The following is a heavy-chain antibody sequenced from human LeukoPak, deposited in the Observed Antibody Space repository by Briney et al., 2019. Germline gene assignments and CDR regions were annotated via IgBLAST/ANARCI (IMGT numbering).Heavy chain of an antibody. J-gene: IGHJ4*02. D-gene: IGHD3-3*01. Sequence: ASVKVSCKASGYTFTSYDINWVRQAPGQGLEWMGGIIPIFGTANYAQKFQGRVTITADESTSTAYMELSSLRSEDTAVYYCASGRSGYSDYWGQGTLVTVSS. CDR1: GYTFTSYD. CDR3: ASGRSGYSDY. CDR2: IIPIFGTA. V-gene: IGHV1-69*13.